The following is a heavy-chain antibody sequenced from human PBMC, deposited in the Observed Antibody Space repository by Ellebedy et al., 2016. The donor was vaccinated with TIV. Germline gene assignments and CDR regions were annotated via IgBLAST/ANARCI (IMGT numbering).Heavy chain of an antibody. CDR1: GFNVSTSY. D-gene: IGHD2-21*01. Sequence: GESLKISCAVSGFNVSTSYMTWVRQAPGRGLEWVSILNSGGATDYADSVKGRFIISRDDVKNTLHLQMFRLRAEDTAIYYCARERRYCGNECYLYYYYGMDVWGQGTTVTVAS. V-gene: IGHV3-66*01. CDR2: LNSGGAT. CDR3: ARERRYCGNECYLYYYYGMDV. J-gene: IGHJ6*02.